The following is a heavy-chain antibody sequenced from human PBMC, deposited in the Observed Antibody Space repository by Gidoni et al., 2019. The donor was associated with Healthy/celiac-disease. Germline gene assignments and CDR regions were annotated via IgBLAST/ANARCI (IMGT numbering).Heavy chain of an antibody. CDR2: FDPEDGET. D-gene: IGHD3-3*01. Sequence: QVQLVQSGAEVKKPGASVKVSCKVSGYTLTELSMHWVRQAPGKGLEWMGGFDPEDGETIYAQKFQGRVTMTEDTSTDTAYMELSSLRSEDTAVYYCATRFGWDGSYYYYYGMDVWGQGTTVTVSS. J-gene: IGHJ6*02. CDR1: GYTLTELS. CDR3: ATRFGWDGSYYYYYGMDV. V-gene: IGHV1-24*01.